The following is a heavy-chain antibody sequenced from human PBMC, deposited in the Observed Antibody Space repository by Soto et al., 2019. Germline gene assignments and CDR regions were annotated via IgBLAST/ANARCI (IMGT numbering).Heavy chain of an antibody. CDR2: VSPYNGNT. D-gene: IGHD4-17*01. CDR1: GYTFTSYG. J-gene: IGHJ4*02. Sequence: ASVKVSCKASGYTFTSYGISWVRQAPGQGLEWMGWVSPYNGNTNYAQKLQGRVTMTTDTSTSTAYMELRSLRSDDTAMYYCARRDYGDYGGTFDYWGQGTLVTVSS. V-gene: IGHV1-18*01. CDR3: ARRDYGDYGGTFDY.